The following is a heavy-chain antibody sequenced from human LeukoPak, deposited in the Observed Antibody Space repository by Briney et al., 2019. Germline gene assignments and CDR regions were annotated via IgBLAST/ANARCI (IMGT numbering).Heavy chain of an antibody. J-gene: IGHJ5*02. CDR3: AKVPNLNYFDTNGYFNEYNWFDP. D-gene: IGHD3-22*01. V-gene: IGHV1-2*02. CDR1: GYTFTGYY. CDR2: INPNSGGT. Sequence: GASVKVSCKASGYTFTGYYMHWVRQAPGQGLEWMGWINPNSGGTNYAQKFQGRVTMTRDTSISTAYMELSRLRSEDTAVYYCAKVPNLNYFDTNGYFNEYNWFDPWGQGTLVTVSS.